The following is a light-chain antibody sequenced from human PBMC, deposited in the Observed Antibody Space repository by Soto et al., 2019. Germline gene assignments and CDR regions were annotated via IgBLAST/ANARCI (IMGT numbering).Light chain of an antibody. CDR3: QQRSNWPST. CDR2: DAS. V-gene: IGKV3-11*01. CDR1: QSVSGY. J-gene: IGKJ4*01. Sequence: EIVLTQSPATLSLSPGNRATLSCRASQSVSGYLAWYQQKPGQAPRLLIYDASNRATGIPARFSGSGSGADFTLPITSLEAEDFSVYYCQQRSNWPSTFGGGTKVEI.